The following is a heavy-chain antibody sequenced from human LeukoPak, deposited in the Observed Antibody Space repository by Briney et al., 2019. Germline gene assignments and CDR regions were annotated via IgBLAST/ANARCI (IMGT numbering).Heavy chain of an antibody. J-gene: IGHJ4*02. D-gene: IGHD6-13*01. V-gene: IGHV3-30-3*01. Sequence: PGGSLRLSCAASGFTFSSCAMHWVRQAPGKGLEWVAVISYDGSNKYYADPVKGRFTISRDSSKNTLHLQMNSLRAEDTAVYYCARDASSWYWFDYWGQGTLVTVSS. CDR3: ARDASSWYWFDY. CDR1: GFTFSSCA. CDR2: ISYDGSNK.